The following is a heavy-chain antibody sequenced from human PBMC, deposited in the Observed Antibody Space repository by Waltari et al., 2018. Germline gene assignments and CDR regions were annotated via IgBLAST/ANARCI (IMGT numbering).Heavy chain of an antibody. CDR1: GFTFGSYA. V-gene: IGHV3-23*04. Sequence: EVQLVESGGGLVQPGGSLRLSCAASGFTFGSYAMSWVRQALGKGLECVSAISGSGGSTYYADSVKGRFTISRDNSKNTLYLQMNSLRAEDTAVYDCAKAQYSSGQNGFNYWGQGTLVTVSS. D-gene: IGHD6-19*01. CDR3: AKAQYSSGQNGFNY. J-gene: IGHJ4*02. CDR2: ISGSGGST.